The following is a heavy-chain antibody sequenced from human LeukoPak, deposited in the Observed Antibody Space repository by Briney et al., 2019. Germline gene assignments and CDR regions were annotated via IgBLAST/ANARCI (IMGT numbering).Heavy chain of an antibody. CDR3: ARDIVGASLGTFDI. J-gene: IGHJ3*02. CDR2: IIPILGIA. D-gene: IGHD1-26*01. V-gene: IGHV1-69*04. Sequence: SVKVSCKASGGSLSSYAISWVRQAPGQGLEWMGRIIPILGIANYAQKFQGRVTITADKSTSTAYMELSSLRSEDTAVYYCARDIVGASLGTFDIWGQGTMVTVSS. CDR1: GGSLSSYA.